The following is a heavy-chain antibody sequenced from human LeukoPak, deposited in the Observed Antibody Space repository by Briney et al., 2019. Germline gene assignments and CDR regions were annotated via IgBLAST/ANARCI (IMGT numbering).Heavy chain of an antibody. CDR3: ARDREGDTAKWAGKNDAFDI. CDR2: ISAYNGNT. Sequence: ASVKVSCKASGYTFTSYGISWVRQAPGQGLEWMGWISAYNGNTNYAQKLQGRVTMTTDTSTSTAYMELRSLRSDDTAVYYCARDREGDTAKWAGKNDAFDIWGQGTMVTVSS. V-gene: IGHV1-18*01. J-gene: IGHJ3*02. CDR1: GYTFTSYG. D-gene: IGHD5-18*01.